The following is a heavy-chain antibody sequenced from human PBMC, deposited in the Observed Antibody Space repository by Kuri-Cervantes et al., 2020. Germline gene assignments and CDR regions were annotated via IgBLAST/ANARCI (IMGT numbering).Heavy chain of an antibody. CDR3: SRYRAYSSGWPYDY. D-gene: IGHD6-19*01. CDR1: GFTFSDYY. CDR2: IRSKAYGGTT. Sequence: GESLKISCAASGFTFSDYYMSWIRQAPGKGLEWVGFIRSKAYGGTTEYAASVKGRFTISSDDSKSIAYLQMNSLKTEDTAVYYCSRYRAYSSGWPYDYWGQGTLVTVSS. J-gene: IGHJ4*02. V-gene: IGHV3-49*03.